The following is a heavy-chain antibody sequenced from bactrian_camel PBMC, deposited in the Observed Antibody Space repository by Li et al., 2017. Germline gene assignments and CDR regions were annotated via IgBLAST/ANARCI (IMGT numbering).Heavy chain of an antibody. CDR2: SSKDGNA. CDR3: CTGRSGYGLAIFGY. V-gene: IGHV3S63*01. CDR1: EYIGC. J-gene: IGHJ6*01. Sequence: HVQLVESGGGTVQAGESLRLSCVASEYIGCMGWFRQAPGKECELVSRSSKDGNAYYLDSVKGRFTILQDNAKNTVWLQMNSLKPEDTAVYYCCTGRSGYGLAIFGYWGQGTQVTVS. D-gene: IGHD5*01.